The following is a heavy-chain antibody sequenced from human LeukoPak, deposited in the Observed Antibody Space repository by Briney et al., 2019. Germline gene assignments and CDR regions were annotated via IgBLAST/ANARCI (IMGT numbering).Heavy chain of an antibody. Sequence: SVKVSCKASGGTFSNYALSWVRQAPGQGLEWMGRIIVILCIADYEQKFQVRVTITEDKSTTTVYMELSSLRSQDTAVYYCAIDGMLRGVIDYSGMDVWGQGTTVSVSS. CDR3: AIDGMLRGVIDYSGMDV. CDR1: GGTFSNYA. CDR2: IIVILCIA. J-gene: IGHJ6*02. D-gene: IGHD3-10*01. V-gene: IGHV1-69*04.